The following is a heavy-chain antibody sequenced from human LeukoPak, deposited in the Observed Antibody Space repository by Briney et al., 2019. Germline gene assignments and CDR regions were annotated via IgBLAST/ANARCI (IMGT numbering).Heavy chain of an antibody. CDR1: GESFSAYY. Sequence: PSETLSLTCAVYGESFSAYYWSWIRQPPGKGLEWIGEINHSGSTNYNPSLKNRVTISVDASKNQFSLRLSSVTAADTAVYYCARDPTTVVTTPFYFDFWGQGTLVTVSS. CDR3: ARDPTTVVTTPFYFDF. V-gene: IGHV4-34*01. J-gene: IGHJ4*02. D-gene: IGHD4-23*01. CDR2: INHSGST.